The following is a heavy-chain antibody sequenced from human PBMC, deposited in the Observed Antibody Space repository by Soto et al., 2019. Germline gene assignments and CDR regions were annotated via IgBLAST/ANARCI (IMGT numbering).Heavy chain of an antibody. D-gene: IGHD6-13*01. J-gene: IGHJ6*02. CDR2: IIPIFGTA. CDR3: ARDSPEAGYYYYGMDV. Sequence: ASVKVSCKASGGTFSSYAISWVRQAPGQGLEWMGGIIPIFGTANYAQKFQGRVTITADESTSTAYMELSSLRSEDTAVYYCARDSPEAGYYYYGMDVWGQGTTVTVSS. CDR1: GGTFSSYA. V-gene: IGHV1-69*13.